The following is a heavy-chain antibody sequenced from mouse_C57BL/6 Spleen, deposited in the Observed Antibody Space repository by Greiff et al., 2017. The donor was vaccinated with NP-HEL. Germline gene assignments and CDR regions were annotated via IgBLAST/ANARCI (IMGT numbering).Heavy chain of an antibody. J-gene: IGHJ2*01. D-gene: IGHD1-1*01. CDR1: GYTFTSYW. Sequence: QVQLKQPGAELVKPGASVKLSCKASGYTFTSYWMHWVKQRPGQGLEWIGMIHPNSGSTNYNEKFKSKATLTVDKSSSTAYMQLSSLTSEDSAVYYCARDYYGSSSDYWGQGTTLTVSS. V-gene: IGHV1-64*01. CDR3: ARDYYGSSSDY. CDR2: IHPNSGST.